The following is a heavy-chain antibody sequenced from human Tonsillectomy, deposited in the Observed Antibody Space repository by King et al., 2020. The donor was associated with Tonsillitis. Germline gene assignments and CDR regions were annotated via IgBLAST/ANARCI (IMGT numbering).Heavy chain of an antibody. J-gene: IGHJ3*01. D-gene: IGHD1-14*01. V-gene: IGHV3-20*04. CDR3: ERPSLMFITEYAFVV. Sequence: VQLVESGGGVFRPGGSLRISCTASGFTFGDYGMNWVRQAPGKGLEWVSGINWNGQSTAYSDSVKGRFTISRDNARNSLYLQMNSLRAEDTAVYFYERPSLMFITEYAFVVWGQGTVVTVSP. CDR2: INWNGQST. CDR1: GFTFGDYG.